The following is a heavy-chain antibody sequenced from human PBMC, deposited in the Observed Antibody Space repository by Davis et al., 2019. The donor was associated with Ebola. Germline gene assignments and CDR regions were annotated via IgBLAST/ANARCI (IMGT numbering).Heavy chain of an antibody. J-gene: IGHJ4*02. CDR2: ISWNSGSI. D-gene: IGHD6-19*01. CDR3: AKRKIRYSSGWPGPFDY. Sequence: GGSLRLSCAASGFTFDDYAMHWVRQAPGKGLEWVSGISWNSGSIGYADSVKGRFTISRDNAKNSLYLQMNSLRAEDTALYYCAKRKIRYSSGWPGPFDYWGQGTLVTVSS. CDR1: GFTFDDYA. V-gene: IGHV3-9*01.